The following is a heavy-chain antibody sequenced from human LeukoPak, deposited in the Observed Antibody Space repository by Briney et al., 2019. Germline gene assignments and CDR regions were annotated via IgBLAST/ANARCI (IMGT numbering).Heavy chain of an antibody. CDR2: INNNGVTT. CDR3: ARTLMGATLIPFDY. Sequence: GGSLRLSCAASGLTFSSYPMHWVRQAPGRGLEYVSGINNNGVTTYYANSVKGRFTISRDNSKNTLYLQMGSLRAEDMAVYYCARTLMGATLIPFDYWGRGTLVTVSS. V-gene: IGHV3-64*01. D-gene: IGHD1-26*01. J-gene: IGHJ4*02. CDR1: GLTFSSYP.